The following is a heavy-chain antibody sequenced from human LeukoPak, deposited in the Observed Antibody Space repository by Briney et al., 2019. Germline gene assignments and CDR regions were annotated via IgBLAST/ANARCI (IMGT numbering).Heavy chain of an antibody. J-gene: IGHJ6*02. V-gene: IGHV4-34*01. Sequence: PSETLSLTCAVSGGSLSDSYWSWLRQPPGKGLEWIGEIYHNGYTRYSPSLESRVTISVATSKIQFSLELTSVTAADTAVYYCARGDSYAYGPYSYYYPMDVWGHGTTVTVSS. CDR3: ARGDSYAYGPYSYYYPMDV. CDR1: GGSLSDSY. D-gene: IGHD2-21*01. CDR2: IYHNGYT.